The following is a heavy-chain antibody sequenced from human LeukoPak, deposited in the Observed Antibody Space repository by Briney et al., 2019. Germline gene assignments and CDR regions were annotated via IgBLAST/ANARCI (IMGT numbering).Heavy chain of an antibody. CDR2: IYYSGST. D-gene: IGHD4-23*01. J-gene: IGHJ6*02. Sequence: SETLSLTCTVSGGSISSYYWSWLRQPPGKGLEWIGYIYYSGSTNYNPSLKSRVTISVDTSKNQFSLKLSSVTAADTAVYYCARDFQGKYYYYGMDVWGQGTTVTVSS. V-gene: IGHV4-59*01. CDR1: GGSISSYY. CDR3: ARDFQGKYYYYGMDV.